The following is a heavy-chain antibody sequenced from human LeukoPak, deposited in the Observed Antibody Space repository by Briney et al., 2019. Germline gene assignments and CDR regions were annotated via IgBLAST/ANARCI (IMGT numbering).Heavy chain of an antibody. D-gene: IGHD3-22*01. CDR3: AXXXYYYDSSGYSFDY. Sequence: SETLSLTCTVSGGSISSYYWSWIRQPPGKGLEWIGYIYYSGSTNYNPSLKSRVTISVDTSKNQFSLKLSSVTAADTAVYYCAXXXYYYDSSGYSFDYWGQGTLVTVSS. CDR2: IYYSGST. J-gene: IGHJ4*02. V-gene: IGHV4-59*01. CDR1: GGSISSYY.